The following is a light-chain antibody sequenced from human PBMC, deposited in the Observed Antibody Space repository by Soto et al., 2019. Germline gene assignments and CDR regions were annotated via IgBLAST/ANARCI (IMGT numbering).Light chain of an antibody. CDR2: LAS. J-gene: IGKJ5*01. Sequence: DIVMTQSPLSLPVTPGEPASISCRSSQSLLHSNGYNYLDWYLQKPGQSPQLLIHLASNRASGVPVRFSGSGSGTDFTLNISSVEAEDVGLYYCMQGVQMPPITFGQGTRLEIK. V-gene: IGKV2-28*01. CDR1: QSLLHSNGYNY. CDR3: MQGVQMPPIT.